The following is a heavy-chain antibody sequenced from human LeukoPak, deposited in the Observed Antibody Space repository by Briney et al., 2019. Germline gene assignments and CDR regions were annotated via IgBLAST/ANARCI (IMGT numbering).Heavy chain of an antibody. Sequence: ASVKVSCKASGYTFTSYDINWVRQATGQGLEWMGWMNPNSGNTGYAQKFQGRVTMTRNTSISTAYMELSSLRSEDTAVYCCARTVTTGYYYYYYMDVWGKGTTVTISS. CDR3: ARTVTTGYYYYYYMDV. CDR1: GYTFTSYD. J-gene: IGHJ6*03. CDR2: MNPNSGNT. V-gene: IGHV1-8*01. D-gene: IGHD4-17*01.